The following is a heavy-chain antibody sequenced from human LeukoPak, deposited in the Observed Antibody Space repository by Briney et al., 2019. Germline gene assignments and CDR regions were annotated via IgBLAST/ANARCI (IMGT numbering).Heavy chain of an antibody. Sequence: GGSLRLSCAASGFTFSSYWMNWVRQAPGKGLEWVANIKEDGSEKYYVDSVKGRFTISRDNAKSSLYLQMNSLRAEDTAVYYCARVPGSGSYARDYWGQETLVTVSS. CDR3: ARVPGSGSYARDY. CDR1: GFTFSSYW. V-gene: IGHV3-7*01. J-gene: IGHJ4*02. CDR2: IKEDGSEK. D-gene: IGHD3-10*01.